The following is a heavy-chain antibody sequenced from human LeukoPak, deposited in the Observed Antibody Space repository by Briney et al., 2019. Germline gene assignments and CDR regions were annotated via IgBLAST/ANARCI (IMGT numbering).Heavy chain of an antibody. V-gene: IGHV3-74*01. D-gene: IGHD5-12*01. J-gene: IGHJ5*02. Sequence: GGSLRLSCAASGFTFSSYWMHWVRQTPGKGLVWVSRIKSDGSTIYADSVKGRFTISRDNAKNTLYLQMNSLRAEDTAVYYCAKPPGLRRLDPWGQGTLVTVSS. CDR3: AKPPGLRRLDP. CDR2: IKSDGST. CDR1: GFTFSSYW.